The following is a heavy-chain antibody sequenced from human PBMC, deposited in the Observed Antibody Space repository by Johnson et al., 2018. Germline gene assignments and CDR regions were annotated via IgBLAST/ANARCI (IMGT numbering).Heavy chain of an antibody. V-gene: IGHV1-46*01. CDR1: GYTFTSYY. CDR3: ARDHCSSTSCHPSDYGMDV. J-gene: IGHJ6*02. CDR2: INPSGGST. D-gene: IGHD2-2*01. Sequence: QVQLVESGAEVTKPGASVKASCKASGYTFTSYYMHWVRQAPGQGLEWMGIINPSGGSTSYAQKFQGRVTMTRDTSTSPVYMELSSLRSEDTAVYYCARDHCSSTSCHPSDYGMDVWGQGTTVTVSS.